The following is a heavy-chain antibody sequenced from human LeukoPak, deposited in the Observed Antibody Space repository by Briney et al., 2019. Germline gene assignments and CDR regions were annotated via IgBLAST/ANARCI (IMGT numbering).Heavy chain of an antibody. CDR2: ISGSGGST. CDR1: GFIYSSYA. D-gene: IGHD3/OR15-3a*01. Sequence: GGSLRLSCASTGFIYSSYAMNSVRQAPGKGLEWVSAISGSGGSTYYADSVKGRFTISRDNSKNTLYLQMNSLRAEDTAVYYCAKDGLFWGQGTLVTVSS. CDR3: AKDGLF. J-gene: IGHJ4*02. V-gene: IGHV3-23*01.